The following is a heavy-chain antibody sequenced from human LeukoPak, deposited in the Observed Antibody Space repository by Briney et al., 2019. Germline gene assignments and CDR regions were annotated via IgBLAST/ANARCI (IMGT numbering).Heavy chain of an antibody. D-gene: IGHD6-19*01. J-gene: IGHJ4*02. CDR3: ARHSLSGWSPQGYFDY. Sequence: PSETLSLTCTVSGGSISSSSYYWGWIRQPPGKGLEWIGSTYYSGSTYYNPSLKSRVTMSVDTSKNQFSLKLSSVTAADTAVYYCARHSLSGWSPQGYFDYWGQGTLVTVSS. CDR1: GGSISSSSYY. V-gene: IGHV4-39*01. CDR2: TYYSGST.